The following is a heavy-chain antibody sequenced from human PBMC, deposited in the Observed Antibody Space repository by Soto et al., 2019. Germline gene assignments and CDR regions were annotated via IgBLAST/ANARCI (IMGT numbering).Heavy chain of an antibody. CDR1: GFTVSSNY. CDR2: IYSGGST. D-gene: IGHD3-22*01. J-gene: IGHJ4*02. CDR3: ASPLGGYYDSSGYYAPGY. V-gene: IGHV3-53*01. Sequence: GGSLRLSCAASGFTVSSNYMSWVRQAPGKGLEWVSVIYSGGSTYYADSVKGRLTISRDNSKNTLYLKMNSLRAEDTAVYYCASPLGGYYDSSGYYAPGYWGQGTMVTVSS.